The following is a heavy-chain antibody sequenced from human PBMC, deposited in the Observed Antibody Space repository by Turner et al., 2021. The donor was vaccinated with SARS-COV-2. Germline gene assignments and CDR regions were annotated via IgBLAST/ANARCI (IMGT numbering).Heavy chain of an antibody. Sequence: EVQLLESGGGSVQPGGSLRLSCAASGFTFTCNALRWVRQAPGKGVEWGSSIGGLGSPTYYADSVKGRLTISRDSSKNTLYLQMHSLRADDSAVYYCATSPEDSSGYLYDFDYWGQGTLVTVSS. J-gene: IGHJ4*02. CDR1: GFTFTCNA. CDR2: IGGLGSPT. V-gene: IGHV3-23*01. D-gene: IGHD3-22*01. CDR3: ATSPEDSSGYLYDFDY.